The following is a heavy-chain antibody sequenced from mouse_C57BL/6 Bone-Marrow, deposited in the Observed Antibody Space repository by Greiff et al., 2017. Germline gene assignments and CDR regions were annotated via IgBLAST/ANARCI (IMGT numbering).Heavy chain of an antibody. CDR2: IWSDGST. CDR3: ARHANYYGSSPWYFDV. J-gene: IGHJ1*03. Sequence: QVQLKESGPGLVAPSQSLSITCTVSGFSLTSYGVHWVRQPPGKGLEWLVVIWSDGSTTYNSALKSRLSISKDNSKSQVFLKMNSLQTDDTAMYYCARHANYYGSSPWYFDVWGTGTTVTVSS. CDR1: GFSLTSYG. D-gene: IGHD1-1*01. V-gene: IGHV2-6-1*01.